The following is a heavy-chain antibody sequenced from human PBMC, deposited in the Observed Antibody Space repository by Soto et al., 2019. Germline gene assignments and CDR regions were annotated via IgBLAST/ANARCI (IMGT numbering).Heavy chain of an antibody. CDR2: IYYSGST. D-gene: IGHD1-26*01. Sequence: QVQLQESGPGLVKPSQTLSLTCSVSGGSISSGGYYWSWIRQHPEKGLEWIGYIYYSGSTNYNPSLKSRVIISVDTSSHRFSLDLRSVTAADTAIYYCARHSASWQWFDYWGQGTLVTVSS. V-gene: IGHV4-31*03. J-gene: IGHJ5*01. CDR3: ARHSASWQWFDY. CDR1: GGSISSGGYY.